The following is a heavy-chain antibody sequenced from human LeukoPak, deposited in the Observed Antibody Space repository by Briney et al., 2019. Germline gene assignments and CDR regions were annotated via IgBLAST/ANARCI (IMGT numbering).Heavy chain of an antibody. CDR2: INHDGSEK. D-gene: IGHD6-19*01. V-gene: IGHV3-7*01. Sequence: GGSLRLSCAASGFSFNIYWMSWVRQAPGKGLEWVANINHDGSEKYYVDSVKGRFTISRDNAENSLYLQMNSLRAEDTAVYYCARDGDSSGWYPALDYWGQGTLVTVSS. J-gene: IGHJ4*02. CDR3: ARDGDSSGWYPALDY. CDR1: GFSFNIYW.